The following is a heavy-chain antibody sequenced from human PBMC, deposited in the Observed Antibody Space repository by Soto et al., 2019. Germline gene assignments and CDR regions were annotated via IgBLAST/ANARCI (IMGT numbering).Heavy chain of an antibody. CDR1: GFIFSQYV. CDR3: AREGVGPYDFWSGYYVH. V-gene: IGHV3-30-3*01. J-gene: IGHJ4*02. CDR2: ISYDATNQ. D-gene: IGHD3-3*01. Sequence: QVQLVESGGGVVQPGRSLRLSCTASGFIFSQYVMHWVRQAPGKGLEWVAIISYDATNQYYAASVRGRFTISRDNSNNTVYLKMTRLTAEATAVYFWAREGVGPYDFWSGYYVHWGQGTLVTVSS.